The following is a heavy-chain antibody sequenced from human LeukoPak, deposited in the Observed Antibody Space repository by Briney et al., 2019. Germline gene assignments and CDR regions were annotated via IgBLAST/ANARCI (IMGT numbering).Heavy chain of an antibody. CDR2: MNPNSGDT. D-gene: IGHD3-22*01. CDR1: GYTFTNYD. CDR3: ARGFAAYDTSDYAFSYY. J-gene: IGHJ4*02. Sequence: ASVKVSCKASGYTFTNYDLTWVRQATGQGLEWMGWMNPNSGDTGYAQKFQGRLTMTRDTSISTAYMELSSLRSEDTAAYYCARGFAAYDTSDYAFSYYWGQGTLVTVSS. V-gene: IGHV1-8*01.